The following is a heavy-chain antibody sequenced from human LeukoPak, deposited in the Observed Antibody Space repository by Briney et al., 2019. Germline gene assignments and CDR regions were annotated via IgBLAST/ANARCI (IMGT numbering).Heavy chain of an antibody. D-gene: IGHD6-13*01. J-gene: IGHJ4*02. CDR1: GFTFSSYW. CDR3: ARVKGGIAAAGTGYFDY. CDR2: IRQDGSEK. Sequence: GGSLRLSCAASGFTFSSYWMSWVRQAPGKGLEWVANIRQDGSEKYYVDSVKGRFTISRDNAKNSLYLQMNSLRAEDTAVYYCARVKGGIAAAGTGYFDYWGQGTLVTVSS. V-gene: IGHV3-7*01.